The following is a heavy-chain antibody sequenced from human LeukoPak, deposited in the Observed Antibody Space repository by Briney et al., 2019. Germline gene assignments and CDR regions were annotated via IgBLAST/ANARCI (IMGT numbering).Heavy chain of an antibody. J-gene: IGHJ6*03. Sequence: GGSLRLSCAASGFTFSSYSMNWVRQAPGKGLEWVSSISSTSSYIYYADSVKGRFTISRYNAKNSLYLQMNSLRAEDTAVYYCARAPSDRTKYMDVSGKGTTVTVSS. CDR1: GFTFSSYS. V-gene: IGHV3-21*01. CDR3: ARAPSDRTKYMDV. D-gene: IGHD2-15*01. CDR2: ISSTSSYI.